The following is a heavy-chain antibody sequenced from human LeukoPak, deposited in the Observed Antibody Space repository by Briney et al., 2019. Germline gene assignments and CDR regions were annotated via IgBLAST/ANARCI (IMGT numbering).Heavy chain of an antibody. CDR1: GYTFTSYG. Sequence: GASVRVSCKTSGYTFTSYGISWVRQAPGQGLDWMGWISPYNGNTKFAQKFQDRVTMTTDTSATTAYMELRSLRSDDTAVYYCARDQDYGDRTYYYGMDVWGQGTTVTVSS. D-gene: IGHD4-17*01. CDR3: ARDQDYGDRTYYYGMDV. V-gene: IGHV1-18*01. J-gene: IGHJ6*02. CDR2: ISPYNGNT.